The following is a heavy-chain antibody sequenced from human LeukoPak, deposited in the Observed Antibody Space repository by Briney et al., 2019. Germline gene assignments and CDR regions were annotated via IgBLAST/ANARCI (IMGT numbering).Heavy chain of an antibody. D-gene: IGHD3-9*01. CDR2: INPNSGGT. V-gene: IGHV1-2*02. J-gene: IGHJ4*02. CDR1: GYTFTGYY. CDR3: ARFYYDILTGYYTLDY. Sequence: ASVKVSCKASGYTFTGYYMHWVRQAPGQGLEWMGWINPNSGGTNYAQKFQGRVTMTRDTSTSTAYMELSRLRSDDTAVYYCARFYYDILTGYYTLDYWGQGTLVTVSS.